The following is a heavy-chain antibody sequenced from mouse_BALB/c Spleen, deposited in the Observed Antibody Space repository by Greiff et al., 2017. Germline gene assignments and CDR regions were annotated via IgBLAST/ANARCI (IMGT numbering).Heavy chain of an antibody. D-gene: IGHD2-4*01. CDR3: ARTEGLRRRAMDY. J-gene: IGHJ4*01. Sequence: VHLVESGPGLVQPSQSLSITCTVSGFSLTSYGVHWVRQSPGKGLEWLGVIWSGGSTDYNAAFISRLSISKDNSKSQVFFKMNSLQANDTAIYYCARTEGLRRRAMDYWGQGTSVTVSS. V-gene: IGHV2-2*02. CDR2: IWSGGST. CDR1: GFSLTSYG.